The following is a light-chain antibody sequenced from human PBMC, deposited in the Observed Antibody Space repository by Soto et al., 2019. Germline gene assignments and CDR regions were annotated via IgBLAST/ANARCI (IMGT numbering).Light chain of an antibody. CDR1: QTVLYNFNSTNY. CDR3: HQYLDTPQA. Sequence: DIVMTQSPDSLAVSLGERATINCKSSQTVLYNFNSTNYLAWYQQKSGQPPKLLIYWASTRQSGVPDRFVGSGSGTDFTLTINSLQAEDGAVYFCHQYLDTPQAFVQGTKVEIK. V-gene: IGKV4-1*01. CDR2: WAS. J-gene: IGKJ1*01.